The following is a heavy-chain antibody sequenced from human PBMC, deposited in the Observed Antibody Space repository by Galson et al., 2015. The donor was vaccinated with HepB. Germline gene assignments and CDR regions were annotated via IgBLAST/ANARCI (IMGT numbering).Heavy chain of an antibody. CDR3: AKFPEVVPAARFTGYYYYYMDV. CDR1: GFTFSSYA. J-gene: IGHJ6*03. V-gene: IGHV3-23*01. Sequence: SLRLSCAASGFTFSSYAMSWVRQAPGKGLEWVSAISGSGGSTYYADSVKGRFTISRDNSKNTLYLQMNSLRAEDTAVYYCAKFPEVVPAARFTGYYYYYMDVWGKGTTVTVSS. CDR2: ISGSGGST. D-gene: IGHD2-2*01.